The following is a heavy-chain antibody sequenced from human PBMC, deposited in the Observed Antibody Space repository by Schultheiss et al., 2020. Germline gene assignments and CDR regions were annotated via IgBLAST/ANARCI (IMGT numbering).Heavy chain of an antibody. V-gene: IGHV3-23*01. CDR3: AKDPATILTTGWYFDH. CDR1: GVTFRNYA. J-gene: IGHJ2*01. Sequence: GESLKISCAASGVTFRNYAMTWVRQAPGKGLEWVSTISVSGADAYFSDSVKGRFTISRDNSKNALFLQMSGLRAEDTAIYYCAKDPATILTTGWYFDHWGRGPLVTVSS. CDR2: ISVSGADA. D-gene: IGHD4-17*01.